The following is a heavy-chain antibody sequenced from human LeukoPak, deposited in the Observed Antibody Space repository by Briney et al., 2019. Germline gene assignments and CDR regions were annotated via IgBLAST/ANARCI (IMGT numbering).Heavy chain of an antibody. CDR2: IYTSGST. V-gene: IGHV4-4*07. CDR1: GGSISSYY. J-gene: IGHJ4*02. D-gene: IGHD6-6*01. Sequence: SETLSLTCTVSGGSISSYYWGWIRQPAGKGLEWIGRIYTSGSTNYNPSLKSRVTMSVDTSKNQFSLKLSSVTAADTAVYYCARDEEGSSSDSYYFDYWGQGTLVTVSS. CDR3: ARDEEGSSSDSYYFDY.